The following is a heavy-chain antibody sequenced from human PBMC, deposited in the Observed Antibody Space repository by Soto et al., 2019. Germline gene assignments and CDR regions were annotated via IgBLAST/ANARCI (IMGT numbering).Heavy chain of an antibody. V-gene: IGHV4-31*02. CDR1: GGSISSVGYY. CDR3: ARDMFGISSKDNLFDP. Sequence: SQALSLTRTVSGGSISSVGYYWSWNRQHPGKGLEWIGYIYYSGSTYYNPSLKSRVTISVDTSKNQFSLKLSSVTAAATAVYFCARDMFGISSKDNLFDPWGQGTLVTVSS. CDR2: IYYSGST. D-gene: IGHD6-6*01. J-gene: IGHJ5*02.